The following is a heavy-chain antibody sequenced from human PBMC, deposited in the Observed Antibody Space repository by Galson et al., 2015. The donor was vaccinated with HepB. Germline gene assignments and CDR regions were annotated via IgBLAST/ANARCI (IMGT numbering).Heavy chain of an antibody. CDR1: GFTFSGSA. D-gene: IGHD2-8*02. J-gene: IGHJ3*02. Sequence: LRLSCAASGFTFSGSAIHWVRQTSGKGLEWIGSVSYSGNAYYSPSLKSRVTLSVDTSKSQFSLNLNSVTATDTAVYYCARDCPPGAGDVWSAFDIWGQGAMVTVSS. CDR3: ARDCPPGAGDVWSAFDI. V-gene: IGHV4-39*07. CDR2: VSYSGNA.